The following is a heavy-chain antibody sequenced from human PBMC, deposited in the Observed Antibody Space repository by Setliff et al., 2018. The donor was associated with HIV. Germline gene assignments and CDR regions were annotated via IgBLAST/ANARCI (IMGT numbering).Heavy chain of an antibody. CDR3: ARDLIQPLSDYYFDV. V-gene: IGHV1-46*01. Sequence: ASVKVSCKASGYTFINYYVHWMRQAPGQGPEWLGVINPSEGNTNRAPRFQDRVIVTRDTSTSTVYLELRRLTSEDTAIYYCARDLIQPLSDYYFDVWGRGTPVTVSS. J-gene: IGHJ4*02. CDR2: INPSEGNT. D-gene: IGHD5-18*01. CDR1: GYTFINYY.